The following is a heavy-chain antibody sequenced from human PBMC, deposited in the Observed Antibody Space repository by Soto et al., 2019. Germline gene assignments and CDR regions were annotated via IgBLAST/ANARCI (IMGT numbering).Heavy chain of an antibody. CDR1: SGSIDNVYW. J-gene: IGHJ4*02. Sequence: SETLSLTCAVSSGSIDNVYWWGWVRQSPGKGLEWIGETSHDGVTNYNPSLEGRVTISIDKSKNQFYLDLNSVTAADTAMYYYARGQLLPDYWGQGTLVTVSS. CDR3: ARGQLLPDY. CDR2: TSHDGVT. V-gene: IGHV4-4*02. D-gene: IGHD2-15*01.